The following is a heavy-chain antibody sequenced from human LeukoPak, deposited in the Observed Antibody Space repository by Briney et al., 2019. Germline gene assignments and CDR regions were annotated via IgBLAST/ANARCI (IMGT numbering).Heavy chain of an antibody. Sequence: SETLSLTCTVSGGSISSGDYYWSWIRQPPGKGLEWIGYIYYSGSTYYNPSLKSRVTISVDTSKNQFSLKLSSVTAADTAVYYCAQQLVRWYFDLWGRGTLVTVSS. J-gene: IGHJ2*01. CDR2: IYYSGST. V-gene: IGHV4-30-4*01. CDR1: GGSISSGDYY. D-gene: IGHD6-13*01. CDR3: AQQLVRWYFDL.